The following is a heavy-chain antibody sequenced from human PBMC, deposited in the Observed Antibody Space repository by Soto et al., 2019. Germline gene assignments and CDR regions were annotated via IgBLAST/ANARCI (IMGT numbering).Heavy chain of an antibody. J-gene: IGHJ6*02. Sequence: PGGSLRLSCAASGFTFSSYSMNWVRQAPGKGLEWVSSISSSSSYIYYADSVKGRFTISRDNAKNSLYLQMNSLRAEDTAVYYCARGAGYSYYYYYGMDVWGQGTTVTVSS. V-gene: IGHV3-21*01. CDR3: ARGAGYSYYYYYGMDV. CDR1: GFTFSSYS. D-gene: IGHD4-4*01. CDR2: ISSSSSYI.